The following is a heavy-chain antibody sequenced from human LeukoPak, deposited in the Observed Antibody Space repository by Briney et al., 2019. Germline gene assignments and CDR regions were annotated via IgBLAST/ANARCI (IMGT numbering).Heavy chain of an antibody. V-gene: IGHV3-7*03. D-gene: IGHD6-13*01. J-gene: IGHJ4*02. CDR1: GFTFSSYW. CDR2: INHNGNVN. CDR3: VGGRTSGSSWPFDY. Sequence: GGSLRLSCAASGFTFSSYWMNWARQAPGKGLEWVASINHNGNVNYYVDSVKGRFTISRDNAKNSLYLQMSNLRAEDTAVYFCVGGRTSGSSWPFDYWGQGTLVTVSS.